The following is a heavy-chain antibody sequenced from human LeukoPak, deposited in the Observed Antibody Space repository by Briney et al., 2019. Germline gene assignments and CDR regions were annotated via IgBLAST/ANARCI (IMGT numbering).Heavy chain of an antibody. V-gene: IGHV3-74*01. CDR3: ARDRYSGSYTTSSAFDI. Sequence: GGSLRLSCADSGFTFSSYWMHWVRQAPGKGLVWVSCINRDGSSTSYAGSVKGRFTISRDNAKNTLYLQMNSLRAEYTAVYYCARDRYSGSYTTSSAFDIWGQGTMVTVSS. D-gene: IGHD1-26*01. J-gene: IGHJ3*02. CDR1: GFTFSSYW. CDR2: INRDGSST.